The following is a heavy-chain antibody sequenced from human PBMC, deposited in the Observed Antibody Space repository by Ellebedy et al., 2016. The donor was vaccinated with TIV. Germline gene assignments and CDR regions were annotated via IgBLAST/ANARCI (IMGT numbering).Heavy chain of an antibody. CDR1: GGSFSGYY. CDR2: INQSGRT. V-gene: IGHV4-34*01. D-gene: IGHD6-19*01. CDR3: AEGRSGWYYFDY. Sequence: GSMRLSCAVYGGSFSGYYWSWIRQPPGKGLEWIGEINQSGRTNYNPSLDKGRVTISIDTSKNQFSLRLSSVTVADTAVYYCAEGRSGWYYFDYWGQGTPVTVSS. J-gene: IGHJ4*02.